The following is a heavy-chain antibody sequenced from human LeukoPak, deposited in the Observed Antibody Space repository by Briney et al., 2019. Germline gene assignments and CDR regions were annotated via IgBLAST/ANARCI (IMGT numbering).Heavy chain of an antibody. CDR1: GFTFSRYE. Sequence: PGGSLRLSCAASGFTFSRYEMNWVRQAPGKGLEWVSYISSSSSTIYYADSVKGRFTISRDNAKNSLYLQMNGLRAEDTAVYYCAREGGTYVLDAFDIWGQGTLVTVSS. J-gene: IGHJ3*02. D-gene: IGHD1-26*01. V-gene: IGHV3-48*03. CDR2: ISSSSSTI. CDR3: AREGGTYVLDAFDI.